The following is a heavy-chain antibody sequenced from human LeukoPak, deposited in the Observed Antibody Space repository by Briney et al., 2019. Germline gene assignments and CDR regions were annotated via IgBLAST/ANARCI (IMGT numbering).Heavy chain of an antibody. D-gene: IGHD6-13*01. CDR3: ARVRGSSWYKENNWFDP. V-gene: IGHV4-4*07. Sequence: PSETLSLTCTVSGGSISSYYWSWIRQPAGKGLEWIGRIYTSGSTNYNPSLKSRVTMSVGTSKNQFSLKLSSVTAADTAVYYCARVRGSSWYKENNWFDPWGQGTLVTVSS. J-gene: IGHJ5*02. CDR1: GGSISSYY. CDR2: IYTSGST.